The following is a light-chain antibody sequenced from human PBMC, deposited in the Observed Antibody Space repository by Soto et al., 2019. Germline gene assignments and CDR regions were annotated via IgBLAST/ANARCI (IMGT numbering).Light chain of an antibody. Sequence: EIVLTQSPGTLSLSPGERATLSCRASQSVNSGYLAWYQQKPGQAPRLLIYGASTRATGTPDKFSGSGSRTDFTLTISRLEPEDFAVYYCQQYASSPGTFGQGTKVEIK. CDR2: GAS. CDR3: QQYASSPGT. V-gene: IGKV3-20*01. CDR1: QSVNSGY. J-gene: IGKJ1*01.